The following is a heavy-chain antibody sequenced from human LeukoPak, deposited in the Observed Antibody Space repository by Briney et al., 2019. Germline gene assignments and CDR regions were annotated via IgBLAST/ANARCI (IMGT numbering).Heavy chain of an antibody. J-gene: IGHJ4*02. V-gene: IGHV1-18*01. Sequence: GASVKVSCKASGYTFTSYGISWVRQAPGQGLEWMGWISAYNGNTNYAQKLQGRDTMTTDTSTSTAYMELSSLRSEDTAVYYCARESSSGWQYYWGQGTLVTVSS. D-gene: IGHD6-19*01. CDR1: GYTFTSYG. CDR3: ARESSSGWQYY. CDR2: ISAYNGNT.